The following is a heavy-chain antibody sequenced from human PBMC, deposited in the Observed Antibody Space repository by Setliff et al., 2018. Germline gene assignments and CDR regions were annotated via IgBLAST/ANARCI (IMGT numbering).Heavy chain of an antibody. CDR3: ARAGGGSSFTAYYYYYYMDV. CDR1: GGSISSYY. J-gene: IGHJ6*03. CDR2: IYTSGST. Sequence: PSETLSLTCTVSGGSISSYYWSWIRQPAGKGLEWIGRIYTSGSTNYNPSLKSRVTMSVDTSTNQFSLKLSSVTAADTAVYYCARAGGGSSFTAYYYYYYMDVWGKGTTVTVSS. V-gene: IGHV4-4*07. D-gene: IGHD6-13*01.